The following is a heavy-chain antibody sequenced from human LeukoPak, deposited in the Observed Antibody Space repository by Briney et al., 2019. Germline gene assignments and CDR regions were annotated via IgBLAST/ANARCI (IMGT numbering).Heavy chain of an antibody. V-gene: IGHV1-69*13. CDR1: GGTFSSYA. Sequence: GPSVKVSCKASGGTFSSYAISWVRQAPGQGLEWMGGILPIFGTANYAQKYQGRVTITADESTSTAYMELSSLRSEDTAVYYCAREAYCSSTSCYYWRGYYYYGMDVWGQGTTVTVSS. J-gene: IGHJ6*02. D-gene: IGHD2-2*01. CDR2: ILPIFGTA. CDR3: AREAYCSSTSCYYWRGYYYYGMDV.